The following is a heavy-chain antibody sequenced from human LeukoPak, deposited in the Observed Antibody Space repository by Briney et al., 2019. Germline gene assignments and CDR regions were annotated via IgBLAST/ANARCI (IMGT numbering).Heavy chain of an antibody. CDR3: ARDVFADSSGGSFDF. J-gene: IGHJ4*02. Sequence: GGSLRLSCAASGFSFDTHGMHWVRQAPGKGLEWVAVVWYDGSKKYYADSVKGRFTISRDNSKKSLFLQMNSVRAEDTALYYCARDVFADSSGGSFDFWGQGTLVTVSS. CDR2: VWYDGSKK. V-gene: IGHV3-33*01. D-gene: IGHD3-16*01. CDR1: GFSFDTHG.